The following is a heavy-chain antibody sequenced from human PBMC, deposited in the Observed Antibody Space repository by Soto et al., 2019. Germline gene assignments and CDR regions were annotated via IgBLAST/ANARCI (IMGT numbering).Heavy chain of an antibody. CDR2: LNWNSEGM. D-gene: IGHD3-10*02. Sequence: EVLLVESGGGLVQPGRSLRLSCVISGFSFDEYAVHWVRQAPGKGLEWVSGLNWNSEGMGYADSVRGRFRTSKDQAEKSLILQMNTLSPDNTATYFFAKVFSARSMSSAVFDWGQGNRVTVSS. J-gene: IGHJ4*02. V-gene: IGHV3-9*01. CDR1: GFSFDEYA. CDR3: AKVFSARSMSSAVFD.